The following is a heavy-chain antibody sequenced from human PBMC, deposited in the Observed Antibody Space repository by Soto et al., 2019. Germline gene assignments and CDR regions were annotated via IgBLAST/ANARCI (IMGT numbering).Heavy chain of an antibody. V-gene: IGHV3-30*18. CDR2: ISYDGSNK. CDR1: GFTFSSYG. Sequence: QVQLVESGGGVVQPGRSLRLSYAASGFTFSSYGMHWVRQAPGKGLEWVAVISYDGSNKYYADSVKGRFTISRDNSKNTLYLQMNSLRAEDTAVYYCANWWYVRACWFDPWGQGTLVTVSS. D-gene: IGHD2-15*01. J-gene: IGHJ5*02. CDR3: ANWWYVRACWFDP.